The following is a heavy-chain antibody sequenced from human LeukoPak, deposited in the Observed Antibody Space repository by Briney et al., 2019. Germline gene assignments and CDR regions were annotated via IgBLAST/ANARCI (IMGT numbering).Heavy chain of an antibody. D-gene: IGHD6-13*01. J-gene: IGHJ4*02. V-gene: IGHV4-38-2*02. CDR2: IYPSGST. CDR3: ASDRSSWNPGAPY. Sequence: SETLSLTCTVSGYSISSGYYWGWIRQPPGKGLEWIGSIYPSGSTYYYPSLKSRVTISLDTSKNQFSLKLSSVTAADTAVYYCASDRSSWNPGAPYWGQGTLVTVSS. CDR1: GYSISSGYY.